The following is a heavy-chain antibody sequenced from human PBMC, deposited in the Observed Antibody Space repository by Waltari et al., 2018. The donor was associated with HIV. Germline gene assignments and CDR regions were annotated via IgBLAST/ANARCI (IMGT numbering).Heavy chain of an antibody. Sequence: QVQLQQWGAGLLKPSETLSLTCAVVGGSFSGYSWSWIRQPRGKGLEWVGEINHSGSTNYNPSLKSRVTISVDTSKNQFSLKLSSVTAADTAVYYCARGQDYDFWSGYYYDYWGQGTLVTVSS. J-gene: IGHJ4*02. CDR3: ARGQDYDFWSGYYYDY. CDR1: GGSFSGYS. D-gene: IGHD3-3*01. V-gene: IGHV4-34*01. CDR2: INHSGST.